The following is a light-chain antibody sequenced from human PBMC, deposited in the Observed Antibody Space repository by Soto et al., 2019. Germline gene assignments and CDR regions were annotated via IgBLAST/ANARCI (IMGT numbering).Light chain of an antibody. CDR1: QSVSSN. V-gene: IGKV3-15*01. CDR2: GAS. CDR3: QQYNHWPT. Sequence: EIGMTQSPATLSVSPGERATLSCRASQSVSSNLAWYQQKPGQAPRLLMYGASTRATAIRARFSGSGSGTEFTLTINSLQSEDFAVYYWQQYNHWPTFGQGTRLDIK. J-gene: IGKJ5*01.